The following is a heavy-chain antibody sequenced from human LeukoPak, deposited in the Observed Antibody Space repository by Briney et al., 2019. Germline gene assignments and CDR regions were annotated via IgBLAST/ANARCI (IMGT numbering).Heavy chain of an antibody. CDR3: ARGRGRVYCSSTSCYARDYYYYMDV. Sequence: PGPLSLTGAVLGGSFSGYYWSWFRKPPGKGLEWIGEINLSGSTNYTPSLKSRVTISVDTSKNQFSLKLGSVTAADTAVYYCARGRGRVYCSSTSCYARDYYYYMDVWGKGTTVTVSS. D-gene: IGHD2-2*01. V-gene: IGHV4-34*01. CDR1: GGSFSGYY. J-gene: IGHJ6*03. CDR2: INLSGST.